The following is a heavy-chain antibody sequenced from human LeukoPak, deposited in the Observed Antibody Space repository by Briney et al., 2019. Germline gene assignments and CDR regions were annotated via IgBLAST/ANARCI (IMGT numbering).Heavy chain of an antibody. J-gene: IGHJ4*02. CDR1: GFTFSSYG. CDR3: ASGNGYSYGYLDY. Sequence: GGSLRLSCAASGFTFSSYGMHWVRQAPGKGLEGGAVIWYDGSNKYYADSVKGRFTISRDNSKTPLYLQMNSLRDEDTAVYYCASGNGYSYGYLDYWGQGTLVTVSS. D-gene: IGHD5-18*01. CDR2: IWYDGSNK. V-gene: IGHV3-33*01.